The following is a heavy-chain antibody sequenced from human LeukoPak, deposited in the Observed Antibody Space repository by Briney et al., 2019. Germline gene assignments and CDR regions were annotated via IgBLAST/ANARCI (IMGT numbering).Heavy chain of an antibody. V-gene: IGHV1-2*02. CDR2: INPNSGGT. CDR3: ASGGTMIEHYFDY. Sequence: ASVKVSCKASGYTFTGYYMHWVRQAPGQGLEWMGWINPNSGGTNYAQKLQGRVTMTRDTSISTAYMELSRLRSDDTAVYYCASGGTMIEHYFDYWGQGTLVTVSS. D-gene: IGHD3-22*01. J-gene: IGHJ4*02. CDR1: GYTFTGYY.